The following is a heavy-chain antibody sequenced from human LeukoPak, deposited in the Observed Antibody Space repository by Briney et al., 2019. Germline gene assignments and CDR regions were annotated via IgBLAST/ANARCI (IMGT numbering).Heavy chain of an antibody. CDR3: ANILEWLPYYYYYGMDV. D-gene: IGHD3-3*01. Sequence: SETLSLTCAVYGGSFSGYYWSWIRQPPGKGLEWIGEINHSGSTNYNPSLKSRVTISVNTSKNQFSLKLSSVTAADTAVYYCANILEWLPYYYYYGMDVWGQGTTVTVSS. CDR2: INHSGST. J-gene: IGHJ6*02. V-gene: IGHV4-34*01. CDR1: GGSFSGYY.